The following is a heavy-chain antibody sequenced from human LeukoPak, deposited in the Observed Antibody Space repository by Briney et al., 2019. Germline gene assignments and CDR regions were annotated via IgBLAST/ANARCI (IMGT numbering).Heavy chain of an antibody. Sequence: GASVKVSCKASGGTFCSYAISWVRQAPGQGLEWMGRIIPILGIANYAQKFQGRVTITADKSTSTAYMELSSLRSEDTAVYYCASGSYSYNWFDPWGQGTLVTVSS. CDR2: IIPILGIA. CDR1: GGTFCSYA. J-gene: IGHJ5*02. CDR3: ASGSYSYNWFDP. V-gene: IGHV1-69*04. D-gene: IGHD1-26*01.